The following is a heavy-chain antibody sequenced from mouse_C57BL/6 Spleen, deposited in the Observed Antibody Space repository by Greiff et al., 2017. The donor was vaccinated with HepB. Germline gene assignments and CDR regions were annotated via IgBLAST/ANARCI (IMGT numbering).Heavy chain of an antibody. CDR1: GFTFSSYG. CDR3: AREGLYGRYFDV. J-gene: IGHJ1*03. Sequence: VQLKESGGDLVKPGGSLKLSCAASGFTFSSYGMSWVRQTPDKRLEWVATISSGGSYTYYPDSVKGRFTISRDNAKNTLYLQMSSLKSEDTAMYYCAREGLYGRYFDVWGTGTTVTVSS. D-gene: IGHD1-1*01. CDR2: ISSGGSYT. V-gene: IGHV5-6*01.